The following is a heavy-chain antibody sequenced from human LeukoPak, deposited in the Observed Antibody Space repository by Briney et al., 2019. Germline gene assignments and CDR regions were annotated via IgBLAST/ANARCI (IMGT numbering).Heavy chain of an antibody. CDR1: GGSISSGGYY. D-gene: IGHD6-6*01. J-gene: IGHJ4*02. Sequence: SQTLSLTCTVSGGSISSGGYYWSWIRQPPGKGLEWIGYIYHSGSTYYNPSLKSRVTISVDRSKNQFSLKLSSVTAADTAVYYCAESIADGLDYWGQGTLVTVSS. CDR3: AESIADGLDY. CDR2: IYHSGST. V-gene: IGHV4-30-2*01.